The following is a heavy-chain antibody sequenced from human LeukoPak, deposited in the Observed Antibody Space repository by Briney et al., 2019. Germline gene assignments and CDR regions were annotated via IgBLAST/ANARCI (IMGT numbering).Heavy chain of an antibody. CDR3: ARGSSVGIFGVDTYYYGMDV. V-gene: IGHV3-33*01. Sequence: GGSLRLSCAASGFTFSSYGMHWVRQAPGKGLEWVAVIWYDGSNKYYADSVKGRFTIARDNSKNTLYLQMNSLRAEDTAVYYCARGSSVGIFGVDTYYYGMDVWGQGTTVTVSS. CDR2: IWYDGSNK. J-gene: IGHJ6*02. D-gene: IGHD3-3*01. CDR1: GFTFSSYG.